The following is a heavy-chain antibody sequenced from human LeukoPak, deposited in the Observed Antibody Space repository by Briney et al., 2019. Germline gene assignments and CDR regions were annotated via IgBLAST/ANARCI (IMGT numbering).Heavy chain of an antibody. D-gene: IGHD5-24*01. J-gene: IGHJ5*02. CDR2: INHSGST. V-gene: IGHV4-34*01. CDR3: ASWMAPPRFNWFDP. Sequence: SGGSLRLSCAASGFTFSSYSMNWVRQAPGKGLEWIGKINHSGSTNYNPSLKSRVTISVDTSKNQFSLKLSSVTAADTAVYYCASWMAPPRFNWFDPWGQGTLVIVSS. CDR1: GFTFSSYS.